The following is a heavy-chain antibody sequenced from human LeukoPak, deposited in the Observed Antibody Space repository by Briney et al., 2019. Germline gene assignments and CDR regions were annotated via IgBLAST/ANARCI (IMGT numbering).Heavy chain of an antibody. CDR3: ARAGTDKFGVVTRDFYYYMDV. CDR2: IYTSGST. J-gene: IGHJ6*03. Sequence: PSETLSLTCTVSGGSISSYYWSWIRQPAGKGLEWIGRIYTSGSTNYNPSLKSRVTMSVDTSKKQFSLRLSSVTAADTAVYYCARAGTDKFGVVTRDFYYYMDVWGKGTTVTVSS. V-gene: IGHV4-4*07. D-gene: IGHD3-3*01. CDR1: GGSISSYY.